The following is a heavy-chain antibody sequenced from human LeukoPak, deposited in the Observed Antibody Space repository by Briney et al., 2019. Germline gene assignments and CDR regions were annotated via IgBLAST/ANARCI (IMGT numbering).Heavy chain of an antibody. Sequence: GGSLRLSCAASGFTFGNYAMTWVRKVPGKGLEWVSAISGIGGSTYYADAVKGRFTVSRDNSKNTLYLQTNSLRAEDTAVYYCAKDRDYVWGSYRYLDAFDIWGQGTMVTVSS. D-gene: IGHD3-16*02. V-gene: IGHV3-23*01. CDR2: ISGIGGST. CDR1: GFTFGNYA. J-gene: IGHJ3*02. CDR3: AKDRDYVWGSYRYLDAFDI.